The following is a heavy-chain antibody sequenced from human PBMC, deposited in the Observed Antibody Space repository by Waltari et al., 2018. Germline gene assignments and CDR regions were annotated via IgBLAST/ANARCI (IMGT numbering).Heavy chain of an antibody. CDR2: IKQDGSET. V-gene: IGHV3-7*01. CDR3: ARGRITIGP. D-gene: IGHD3-10*01. Sequence: EVQLVESGGGLVQPGGSLRLSCAASGFSLTGYWMSWVRQAQGKGLEWVANIKQDGSETNYVDSVKGRFTISRDNAKNSLYLQMNSLRAEDTAVYYCARGRITIGPWGQGSLVTVSS. CDR1: GFSLTGYW. J-gene: IGHJ4*02.